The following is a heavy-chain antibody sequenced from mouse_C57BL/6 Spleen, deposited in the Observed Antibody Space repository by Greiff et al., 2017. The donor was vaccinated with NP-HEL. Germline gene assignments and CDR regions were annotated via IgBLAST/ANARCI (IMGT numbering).Heavy chain of an antibody. CDR3: ASGAYYYGSSYFDY. V-gene: IGHV1-9*01. Sequence: QVQLQQSGAELMKPGASVKLSCKATGYTFTGYWIEWVKQRPGHGLEWIGEILPGSGSTNYNEKFKGKATFTADTSSNPAYMQLSSLTTEDAAIYYCASGAYYYGSSYFDYWGQGTTLTVSA. D-gene: IGHD1-1*01. CDR2: ILPGSGST. CDR1: GYTFTGYW. J-gene: IGHJ2*01.